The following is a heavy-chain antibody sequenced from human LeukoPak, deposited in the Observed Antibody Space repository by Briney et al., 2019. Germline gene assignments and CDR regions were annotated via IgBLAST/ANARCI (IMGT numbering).Heavy chain of an antibody. CDR1: GYTFTNYA. CDR3: ARGGGYSGSYYYLYPFDY. Sequence: ASVTVSCKASGYTFTNYAMNWVRQAPGQGLEWMGWINTNTGNPTYAQGFTGRFVFSLDASVSTAYLQISSLKAEDTAVYYCARGGGYSGSYYYLYPFDYWGQGTLVTVSS. V-gene: IGHV7-4-1*02. D-gene: IGHD1-26*01. J-gene: IGHJ4*02. CDR2: INTNTGNP.